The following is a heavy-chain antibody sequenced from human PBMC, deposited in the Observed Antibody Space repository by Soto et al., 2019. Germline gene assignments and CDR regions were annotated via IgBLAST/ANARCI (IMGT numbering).Heavy chain of an antibody. V-gene: IGHV3-23*01. CDR3: VKVGRSLWFGEY. D-gene: IGHD3-10*01. J-gene: IGHJ4*02. CDR1: GFTFSSYA. Sequence: EVQLLESGGGLVQPGGSLRLSCAASGFTFSSYAMSWVRQAPGKGLEWVSAISGSGGSTYYADSVKGRFTISRDNSKNTLYLQMNSLRAEDTAVYYCVKVGRSLWFGEYWGQGTLVTVSS. CDR2: ISGSGGST.